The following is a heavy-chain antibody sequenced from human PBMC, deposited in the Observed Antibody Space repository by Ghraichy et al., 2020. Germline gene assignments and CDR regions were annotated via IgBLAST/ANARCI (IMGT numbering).Heavy chain of an antibody. D-gene: IGHD4-23*01. V-gene: IGHV3-48*02. CDR3: ARGSRVVRFFYYDGMDV. Sequence: GGFLRLSCEGSGFTFSSYSMNWVRQSPGKGLEWVAYTTASSRTKSYADSVKGRFTISRDNAQNSLYLQMNSLRDEDTAVYYCARGSRVVRFFYYDGMDVWGQGTTVTVSS. CDR1: GFTFSSYS. CDR2: TTASSRTK. J-gene: IGHJ6*02.